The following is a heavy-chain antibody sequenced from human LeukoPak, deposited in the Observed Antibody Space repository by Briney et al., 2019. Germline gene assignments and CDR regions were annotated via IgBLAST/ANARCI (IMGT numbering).Heavy chain of an antibody. CDR3: AALRTTVTTFSSVRFDP. Sequence: PSETLSLTCAVYGGSFSGYYWSWIRQPPGKGLEWIGRIYTSGSTNYNPSLKSRVTMSVDTSKNQFSLKLSSVTAADTAVYYCAALRTTVTTFSSVRFDPWGQGTLVTVSS. J-gene: IGHJ5*02. CDR1: GGSFSGYY. D-gene: IGHD4-17*01. V-gene: IGHV4-59*10. CDR2: IYTSGST.